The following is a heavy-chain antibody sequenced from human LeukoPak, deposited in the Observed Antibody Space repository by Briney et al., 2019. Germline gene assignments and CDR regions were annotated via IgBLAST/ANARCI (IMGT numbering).Heavy chain of an antibody. CDR3: ARRGRFAGRIFWE. CDR2: IYYSGST. V-gene: IGHV4-39*01. CDR1: GDSIYCTSYF. J-gene: IGHJ4*02. D-gene: IGHD3-16*01. Sequence: SSETLSLTCTVSGDSIYCTSYFCGWVRQPPGKWLEWIGSIYYSGSTCYNPSLKRRVTISVDTSNNQYSLNLRTMTAADTAVYYCARRGRFAGRIFWEWGQGTQVTVSS.